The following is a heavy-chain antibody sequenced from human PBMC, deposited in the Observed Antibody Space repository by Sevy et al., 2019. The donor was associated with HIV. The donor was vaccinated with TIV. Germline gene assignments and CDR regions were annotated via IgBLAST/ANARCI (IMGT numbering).Heavy chain of an antibody. V-gene: IGHV1-2*04. Sequence: ASVKVSCKASGYTFTGYYMHWVRQAPGQGLEWMGWINPNSGGTNYAQKFQVWDSMTRDRYISTPYMELSRLRSDDTAMYYCARDRGRRPRRNWFGPWGQGTLVSGSS. CDR2: INPNSGGT. D-gene: IGHD3-16*01. J-gene: IGHJ5*02. CDR1: GYTFTGYY. CDR3: ARDRGRRPRRNWFGP.